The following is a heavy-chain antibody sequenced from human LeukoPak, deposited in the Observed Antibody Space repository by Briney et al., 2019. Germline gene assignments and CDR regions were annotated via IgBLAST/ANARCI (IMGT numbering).Heavy chain of an antibody. CDR2: ISGSGGST. V-gene: IGHV3-23*01. Sequence: GGSLRLSCAASGFTFSSYAMSWVRQAPGKGLEWVSAISGSGGSTYYADSVKGRFTISRDNSKNTLYLQMNSLRAEDTAVYYCAKDRFTIFGVVSGFDYWGQGTLVIVSS. J-gene: IGHJ4*02. CDR1: GFTFSSYA. D-gene: IGHD3-3*01. CDR3: AKDRFTIFGVVSGFDY.